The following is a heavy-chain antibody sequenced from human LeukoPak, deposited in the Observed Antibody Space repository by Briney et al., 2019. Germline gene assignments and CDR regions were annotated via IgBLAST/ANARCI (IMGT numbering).Heavy chain of an antibody. J-gene: IGHJ4*02. CDR1: GFSFSSHW. D-gene: IGHD3-22*01. CDR3: ARVPSYYDSNGPFY. CDR2: IKQDGSEK. Sequence: GGSLRLSCAASGFSFSSHWMSWVRQAPGKGLEWVANIKQDGSEKNYVDSVVGRFTISRDNAKKSLYLQMDSLRAEDTAVYYCARVPSYYDSNGPFYWGQGTLVTVSS. V-gene: IGHV3-7*01.